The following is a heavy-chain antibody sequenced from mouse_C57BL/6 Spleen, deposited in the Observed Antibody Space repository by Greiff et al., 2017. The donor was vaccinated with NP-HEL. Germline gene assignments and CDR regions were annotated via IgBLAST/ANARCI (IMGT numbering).Heavy chain of an antibody. J-gene: IGHJ3*01. CDR3: ARPYDYDRGAWFAY. CDR1: GYTFTSYW. V-gene: IGHV1-55*01. Sequence: QVQLQQPGAELVKPGASVKMSCKASGYTFTSYWITWVKQRPGQGLEWIGDIYPGSGSTNYNEKFKSKATLTVDTSSSTAYMQLSSLTSEDSAVYYCARPYDYDRGAWFAYWGQGTLVTVSA. CDR2: IYPGSGST. D-gene: IGHD2-4*01.